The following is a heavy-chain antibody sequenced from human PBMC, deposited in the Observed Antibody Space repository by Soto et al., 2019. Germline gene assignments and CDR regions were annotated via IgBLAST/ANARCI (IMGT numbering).Heavy chain of an antibody. CDR1: GGSISSSSYY. J-gene: IGHJ4*02. V-gene: IGHV4-39*01. Sequence: SETLSLTCTVSGGSISSSSYYWGWIRQPPGKGLEWIGSIYYSGSTYYNPSLKSRVTISVDTSKNQFSLKLSSVTAADTAVYYCARHESRLDIVVVPAAMFYYWGQGTLVTVSS. D-gene: IGHD2-2*03. CDR2: IYYSGST. CDR3: ARHESRLDIVVVPAAMFYY.